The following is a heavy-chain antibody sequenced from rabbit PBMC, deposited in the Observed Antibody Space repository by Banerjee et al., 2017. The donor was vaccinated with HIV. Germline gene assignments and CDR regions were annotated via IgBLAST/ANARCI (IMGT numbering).Heavy chain of an antibody. J-gene: IGHJ4*01. Sequence: EESGGDLVKPGASLTLTCKASGIDFSSYGISWVRQAPGKGLEWIAYIYPDYGSIDYASWVNGRFTISLDNAQNTVFLQMTSLTAADTATYFCARDSGYGYAFKLWGPGTLVTVS. D-gene: IGHD6-1*01. CDR1: GIDFSSYG. V-gene: IGHV1S47*01. CDR2: IYPDYGSI. CDR3: ARDSGYGYAFKL.